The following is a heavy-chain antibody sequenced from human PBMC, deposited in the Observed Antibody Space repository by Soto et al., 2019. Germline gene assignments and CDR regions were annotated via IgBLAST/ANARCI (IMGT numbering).Heavy chain of an antibody. Sequence: KPSETLSLTCTVSGGSISPYHWSWIRQPPGKGLEWIGYIYYSGSTNYNPSLKSRVTISVDTSKNQFSLKLSSVTAADTAVYYCAREGGKYSYGFSPFDYWGQGTLVTVSS. J-gene: IGHJ4*02. V-gene: IGHV4-59*01. CDR1: GGSISPYH. D-gene: IGHD5-18*01. CDR2: IYYSGST. CDR3: AREGGKYSYGFSPFDY.